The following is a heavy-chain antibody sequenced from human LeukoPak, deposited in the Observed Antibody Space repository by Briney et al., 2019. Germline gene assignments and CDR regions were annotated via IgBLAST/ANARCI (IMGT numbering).Heavy chain of an antibody. Sequence: GGSLRLSCAASGFTFSGYAMNWVRQAPGKGLEWVSLIFASGSTTKYADSVKGRFTISRDNSKNTLYLQMNSLRVEDTAVYYCATDRATQYFDYWGQGTLVSVPS. V-gene: IGHV3-23*03. J-gene: IGHJ4*02. CDR2: IFASGSTT. CDR3: ATDRATQYFDY. CDR1: GFTFSGYA. D-gene: IGHD2-15*01.